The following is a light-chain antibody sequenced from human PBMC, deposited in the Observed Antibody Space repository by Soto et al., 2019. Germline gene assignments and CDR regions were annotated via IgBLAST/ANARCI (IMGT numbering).Light chain of an antibody. CDR1: SSDVGAYDR. CDR3: SSRTTSITWV. V-gene: IGLV2-14*01. J-gene: IGLJ3*02. CDR2: EVA. Sequence: QAVLTQPASVSGSPGQSITISCTGTSSDVGAYDRVSWYQQHPGKAPKLLISEVANRPSGVSDRFSGSKSGNTASLTIFGLQAEDEALYFCSSRTTSITWVFGGGTKLTVL.